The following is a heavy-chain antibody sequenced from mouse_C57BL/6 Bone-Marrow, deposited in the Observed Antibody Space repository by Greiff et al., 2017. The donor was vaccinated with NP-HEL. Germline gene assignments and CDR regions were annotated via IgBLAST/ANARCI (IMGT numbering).Heavy chain of an antibody. J-gene: IGHJ1*03. D-gene: IGHD2-4*01. V-gene: IGHV2-4*01. CDR1: GFSLTSYG. Sequence: LVESGPGLVQPSQSLSITCTVSGFSLTSYGVHWVRQPPGKGLEWLGVIWSGGSTDYNAAFISRLSISKDNSKSQVFFKMNSLQADDTAIYYCAKLRLRRPNWYFDVWGTGTTVTVSS. CDR2: IWSGGST. CDR3: AKLRLRRPNWYFDV.